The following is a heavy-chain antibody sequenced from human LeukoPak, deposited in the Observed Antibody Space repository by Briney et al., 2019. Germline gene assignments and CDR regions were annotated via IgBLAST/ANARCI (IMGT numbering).Heavy chain of an antibody. CDR1: GFTVNSNY. V-gene: IGHV3-53*01. Sequence: GGSLRLSCAASGFTVNSNYMSWVRQAPGKGLECVSVIYSSGNAYYADSVKGRFTISRGISKNTLYLQMNSLRAEDTAVYFCARGGIIAAAGNYFDYWGQGTLVTVSS. D-gene: IGHD6-13*01. CDR3: ARGGIIAAAGNYFDY. CDR2: IYSSGNA. J-gene: IGHJ4*02.